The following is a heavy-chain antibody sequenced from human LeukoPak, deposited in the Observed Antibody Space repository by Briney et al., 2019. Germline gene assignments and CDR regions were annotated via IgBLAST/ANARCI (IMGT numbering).Heavy chain of an antibody. CDR3: ARNQWLDY. J-gene: IGHJ4*02. CDR2: ISGSGGST. D-gene: IGHD6-19*01. CDR1: GFIVSHNY. Sequence: PGGSLRLSCAASGFIVSHNYMTWVRQAPGKGLEWISGISGSGGSTYYADSVKGRFTISRDNSKNTLYLQMNSLRAEDTAVYYCARNQWLDYWGQGTLVTVSS. V-gene: IGHV3-53*01.